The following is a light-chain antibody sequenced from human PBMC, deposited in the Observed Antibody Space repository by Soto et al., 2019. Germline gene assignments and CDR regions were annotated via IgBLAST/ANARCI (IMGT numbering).Light chain of an antibody. J-gene: IGKJ1*01. CDR1: QSVSSSY. CDR2: GAS. V-gene: IGKV3-20*01. Sequence: EIVLTQSPGTLSLSPGERATLSCRASQSVSSSYLAWYQQKPGQAPRLLIYGASSRATGIPDRFSGSGSGTDFTITISRLEPEDFAVYYCHQYVTSPEWTFGQGTKVEIK. CDR3: HQYVTSPEWT.